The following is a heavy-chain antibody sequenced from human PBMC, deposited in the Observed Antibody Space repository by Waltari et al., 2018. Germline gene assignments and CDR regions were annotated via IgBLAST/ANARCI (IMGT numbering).Heavy chain of an antibody. CDR3: AKAHYDSSGYFSDFDH. Sequence: EVQLLESGGDLVQPGGSLRLSCVASGFTFSNYAMRCVRQAPGKGLEWVSTLTYSGDNTHYADSAKGRFTISRDISKRTLYLQMNSLRAEDTAVYYCAKAHYDSSGYFSDFDHWGQGTLVTVSS. D-gene: IGHD3-22*01. CDR1: GFTFSNYA. CDR2: LTYSGDNT. V-gene: IGHV3-23*01. J-gene: IGHJ4*02.